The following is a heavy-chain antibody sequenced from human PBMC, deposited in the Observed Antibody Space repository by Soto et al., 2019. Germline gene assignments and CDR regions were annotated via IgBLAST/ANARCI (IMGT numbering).Heavy chain of an antibody. Sequence: PSETLSLTCAVYGGSFSGYYWSWIRQPPGKGLEWIGEINHSGSTNYNPSLKSRVTISVDTSKNQFSLKLSSVTAADTAVYYCARSPTIFKLSGTATYNWFDPWGQGTLVTVSS. CDR2: INHSGST. V-gene: IGHV4-34*01. D-gene: IGHD3-3*01. CDR3: ARSPTIFKLSGTATYNWFDP. CDR1: GGSFSGYY. J-gene: IGHJ5*02.